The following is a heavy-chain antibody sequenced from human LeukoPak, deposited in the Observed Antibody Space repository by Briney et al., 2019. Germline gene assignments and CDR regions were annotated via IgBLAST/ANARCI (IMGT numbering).Heavy chain of an antibody. CDR1: GFSFDDYA. CDR3: AKGKDTLNPYWYFDV. Sequence: PGGSLRLSRAASGFSFDDYAMSWVRQAPGKGLEWVSGINWSGVSTGYADSVKGRFTISRDNTKNSLFLQLNSLRAEDTAFYYCAKGKDTLNPYWYFDVWGRGTLVSVSS. D-gene: IGHD5-18*01. V-gene: IGHV3-20*04. J-gene: IGHJ2*01. CDR2: INWSGVST.